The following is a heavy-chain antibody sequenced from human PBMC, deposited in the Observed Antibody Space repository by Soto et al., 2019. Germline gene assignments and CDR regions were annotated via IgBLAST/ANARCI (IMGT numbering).Heavy chain of an antibody. Sequence: QVQLVESGGGLVKPGGSLRLSCAASGFTFSDYYMSWIRQAPGKGLEWISYISSSDSTIHYADSVKGRFTISRDNAKNSLDQQVNSLRTEDSAVYYCARLGRSGWCVDYWGQGTLVTVSS. CDR1: GFTFSDYY. CDR2: ISSSDSTI. V-gene: IGHV3-11*01. J-gene: IGHJ4*02. CDR3: ARLGRSGWCVDY. D-gene: IGHD6-19*01.